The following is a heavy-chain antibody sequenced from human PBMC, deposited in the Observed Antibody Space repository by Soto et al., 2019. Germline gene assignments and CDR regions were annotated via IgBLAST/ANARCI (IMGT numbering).Heavy chain of an antibody. J-gene: IGHJ4*01. V-gene: IGHV4-31*03. CDR1: GASISSGRSY. D-gene: IGHD5-12*01. CDR2: MFYSGST. Sequence: QVQLQESGPGLVKPSQTLSLTCTVSGASISSGRSYCSWIRQHPGKVLEWIGYMFYSGSTYYHPSLKSRVNISADTSKNQFSLRLTSVTPADTAMYYCARDNGYGHFDSWGHGTLVTVSS. CDR3: ARDNGYGHFDS.